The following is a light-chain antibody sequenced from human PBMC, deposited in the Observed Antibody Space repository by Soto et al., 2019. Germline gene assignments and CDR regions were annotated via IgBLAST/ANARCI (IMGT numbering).Light chain of an antibody. V-gene: IGKV1-12*01. Sequence: DIQMTQSPSSVSASVGDRVTITCRTSQGSGSWLAWYQQKPGKAPKVLIYAASSLQSGVPSRFSGSGSGSDFTLTISSLQPEDFATYYCHPANSFPLPFCGGTKVEIK. CDR1: QGSGSW. CDR2: AAS. CDR3: HPANSFPLP. J-gene: IGKJ4*01.